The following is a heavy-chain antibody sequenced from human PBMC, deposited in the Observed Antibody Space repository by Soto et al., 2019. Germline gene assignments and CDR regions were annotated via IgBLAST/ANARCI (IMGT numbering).Heavy chain of an antibody. D-gene: IGHD4-17*01. J-gene: IGHJ6*02. V-gene: IGHV1-69*01. CDR2: IIPIFGTA. CDR3: ARDTPVGSMSYDYYYYYGMDV. CDR1: GGTFSSYA. Sequence: QVQLVQSGAEVKKPGSSVKVSCKASGGTFSSYAISWVRQAPGQGLEWMGGIIPIFGTANYAQKFQVRVTITADESTSTAYMELSSLRSEDTAVYYCARDTPVGSMSYDYYYYYGMDVWGQGTTVTVSS.